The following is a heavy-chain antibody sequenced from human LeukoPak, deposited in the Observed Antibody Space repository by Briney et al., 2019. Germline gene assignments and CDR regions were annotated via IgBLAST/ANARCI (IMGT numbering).Heavy chain of an antibody. CDR3: ARDKDYIWGSSPKFDY. J-gene: IGHJ4*02. CDR2: ISAYNGNT. CDR1: GYTFTSYG. D-gene: IGHD3-16*01. Sequence: GASVKVSCKSSGYTFTSYGISWVRQAPGQGLEWIGGISAYNGNTNYAQKLQGRVTMTTDTSTSTAYMELRSLRSDDTAVYYCARDKDYIWGSSPKFDYWGQGTLVTVSS. V-gene: IGHV1-18*01.